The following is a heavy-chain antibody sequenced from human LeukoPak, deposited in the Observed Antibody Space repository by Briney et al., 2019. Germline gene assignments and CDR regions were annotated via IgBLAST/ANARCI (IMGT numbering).Heavy chain of an antibody. CDR3: ANEIRPNDY. CDR1: ELDFSSDA. Sequence: PGGSMRLSCAASELDFSSDAMTWVRQAPGKGLEWVSAISISGSKTYYADSVKGRFTISRDNSKNTLYLQMNSLRAEDTAVYYCANEIRPNDYWGQGTQVTVSS. V-gene: IGHV3-23*01. J-gene: IGHJ4*02. D-gene: IGHD4-17*01. CDR2: ISISGSKT.